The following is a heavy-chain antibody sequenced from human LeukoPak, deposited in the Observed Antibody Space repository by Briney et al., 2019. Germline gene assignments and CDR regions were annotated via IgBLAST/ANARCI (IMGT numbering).Heavy chain of an antibody. D-gene: IGHD3-10*01. CDR3: ARDGGSGSYYNSRYYYGMDV. CDR2: IYYSGST. V-gene: IGHV4-59*01. Sequence: PSETLSLTRTVSGGSISSYSWTWIRQPPGKGLEWIGYIYYSGSTNYNPSLKSRVTISVDTSNNQFSLKLSSVTAADTAVYYCARDGGSGSYYNSRYYYGMDVWGQGTTVTDSS. J-gene: IGHJ6*02. CDR1: GGSISSYS.